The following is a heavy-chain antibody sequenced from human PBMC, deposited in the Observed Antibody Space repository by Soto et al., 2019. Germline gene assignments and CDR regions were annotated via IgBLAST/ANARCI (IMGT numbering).Heavy chain of an antibody. CDR2: ISGGGSST. V-gene: IGHV3-23*01. CDR3: AKVPAYDYVWGTYYYFDY. D-gene: IGHD3-16*01. J-gene: IGHJ4*02. Sequence: GGSLRLACAASGFTFSNYAMSWVRQSPGKGLEWVSSISGGGSSTYYADSVKGRFTISRDNSKNTIYLQMNSLRAEDTAVYYCAKVPAYDYVWGTYYYFDYWALRALVTVSS. CDR1: GFTFSNYA.